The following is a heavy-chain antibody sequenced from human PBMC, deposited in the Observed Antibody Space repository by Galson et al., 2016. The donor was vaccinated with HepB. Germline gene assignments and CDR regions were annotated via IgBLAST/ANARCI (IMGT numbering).Heavy chain of an antibody. CDR3: RYGMDV. Sequence: SLRLSCAASGFTFSNPWMSRVRQAPGKGLEWVGRIKSKTDGGTKDYAAPVKGRFSISRDDSKNTLYLQMNSLKTEDTAVYYCRYGMDVWGQGTTVTVSS. CDR1: GFTFSNPW. CDR2: IKSKTDGGTK. V-gene: IGHV3-15*01. J-gene: IGHJ6*02.